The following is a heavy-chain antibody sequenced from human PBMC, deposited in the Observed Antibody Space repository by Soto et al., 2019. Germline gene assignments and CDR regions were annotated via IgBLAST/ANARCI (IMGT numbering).Heavy chain of an antibody. CDR3: ARIRNTRGSGWYYFDY. V-gene: IGHV2-70*01. Sequence: ESGRTLVNPTQTLTLTYTFSRFSLSTSGMCVSWIRQPPGKALEWLALIDWDDDKYYSTSLKTRLTISKDTSKNQVVLTMTNMDPVDTATYYCARIRNTRGSGWYYFDYWGQGTLVTVPQ. D-gene: IGHD6-19*01. CDR1: RFSLSTSGMC. CDR2: IDWDDDK. J-gene: IGHJ4*02.